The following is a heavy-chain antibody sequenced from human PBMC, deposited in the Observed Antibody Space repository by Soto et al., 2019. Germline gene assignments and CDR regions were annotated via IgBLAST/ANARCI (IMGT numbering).Heavy chain of an antibody. Sequence: PGGSLRLSCAASGFTFDDYAMHWFRHAPGKGLEWVSGISWNSGSIGYADSVKGRFTISRDNAKNSLYLQMNSLRAEDTALYYCAKSPPCSGGSCPLDYWGQGTLVTVSS. CDR1: GFTFDDYA. D-gene: IGHD2-15*01. CDR2: ISWNSGSI. V-gene: IGHV3-9*01. J-gene: IGHJ4*02. CDR3: AKSPPCSGGSCPLDY.